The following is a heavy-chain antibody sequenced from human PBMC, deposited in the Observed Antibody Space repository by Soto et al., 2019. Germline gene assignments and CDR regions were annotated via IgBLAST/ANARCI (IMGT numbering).Heavy chain of an antibody. CDR3: ARDERSYGAPTFDY. V-gene: IGHV1-2*02. CDR2: IKSNGGDP. J-gene: IGHJ4*01. D-gene: IGHD3-16*01. Sequence: ASVKVSCKASGFIFTGYYIHWVRQAPGQGLEWMGWIKSNGGDPKYAQKFQDRVTMTRDTSMNTVYLELSSLRSDDSAVYYCARDERSYGAPTFDYWGHGTLVTVSA. CDR1: GFIFTGYY.